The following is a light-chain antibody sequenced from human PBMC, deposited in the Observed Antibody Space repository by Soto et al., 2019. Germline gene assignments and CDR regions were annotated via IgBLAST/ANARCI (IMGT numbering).Light chain of an antibody. V-gene: IGKV3-11*01. CDR1: QSVSSY. Sequence: EVVLTQSPATLSLSPGERATLSCRSSQSVSSYLAWYQQKPGQAPRLLIYDASNRATGIPARFRGSGAGTDFTLTISSLEPEDFAVYYCQQRSNWPPTFGGGTK. J-gene: IGKJ4*01. CDR2: DAS. CDR3: QQRSNWPPT.